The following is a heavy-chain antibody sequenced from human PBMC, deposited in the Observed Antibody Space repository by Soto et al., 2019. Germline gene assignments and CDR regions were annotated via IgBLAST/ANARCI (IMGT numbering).Heavy chain of an antibody. J-gene: IGHJ3*02. CDR3: AALGVSIVATIFGAFDI. Sequence: SVKVSCKASGVTFTSSAMQWVRQARGQRLEWIGWIVVGSGNTNYAQKFQERVTITRDMSTSTAYMELSSLRSEDTAVYYCAALGVSIVATIFGAFDIWGQGTMVTVSS. CDR2: IVVGSGNT. D-gene: IGHD5-12*01. V-gene: IGHV1-58*02. CDR1: GVTFTSSA.